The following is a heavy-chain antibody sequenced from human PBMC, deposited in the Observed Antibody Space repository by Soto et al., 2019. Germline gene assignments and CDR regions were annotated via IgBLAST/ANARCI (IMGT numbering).Heavy chain of an antibody. D-gene: IGHD3-10*01. J-gene: IGHJ4*02. Sequence: QVQLVQSGAEVKKPGASVKVSCKASGYTFTGYYMHWVRQAPGQGLEWMGWINPNSGGTNYAQKFQGWVTMTRDTSISTAYRELSRLRSDDTAVYYCARGALMPSMVRGAGFDYWGQGTLVTVSS. CDR3: ARGALMPSMVRGAGFDY. V-gene: IGHV1-2*04. CDR1: GYTFTGYY. CDR2: INPNSGGT.